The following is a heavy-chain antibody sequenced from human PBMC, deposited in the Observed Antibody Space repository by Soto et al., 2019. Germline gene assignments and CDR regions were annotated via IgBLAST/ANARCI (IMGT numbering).Heavy chain of an antibody. Sequence: GGSLRLSCAASGFTFSSFWMSWVRQAPGEGPEWVANIKQDGTEKKYVDSVKGRFFISRDNTENSVYLQMNSLRAEDTAVYYCAKDRSSGSPYYGMDFWGQGTMVTVSS. CDR1: GFTFSSFW. CDR3: AKDRSSGSPYYGMDF. V-gene: IGHV3-7*03. J-gene: IGHJ6*02. D-gene: IGHD3-10*01. CDR2: IKQDGTEK.